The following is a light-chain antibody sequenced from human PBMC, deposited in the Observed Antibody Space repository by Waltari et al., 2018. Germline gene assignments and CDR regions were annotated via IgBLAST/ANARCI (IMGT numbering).Light chain of an antibody. V-gene: IGLV1-40*01. CDR2: GNN. J-gene: IGLJ2*01. CDR3: QSYDSSLSGVL. CDR1: RSNIGAGYD. Sequence: QSVLTQPPSVSGAPGQRITISCTGTRSNIGAGYDVHWYLQLPGTAPKLLIPGNNNRPSGVPDRVSASKSDTSASLAITGLQAEDEADYYCQSYDSSLSGVLFGGGTKLTVL.